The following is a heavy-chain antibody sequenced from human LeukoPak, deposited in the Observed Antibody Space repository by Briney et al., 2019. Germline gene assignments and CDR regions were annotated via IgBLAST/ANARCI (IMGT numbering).Heavy chain of an antibody. J-gene: IGHJ6*03. D-gene: IGHD2-15*01. CDR3: ASAPFFCSGGSCPYYMDV. CDR1: GFVFSSFA. V-gene: IGHV3-33*01. Sequence: GGSLRLSCAASGFVFSSFAMHWVRQAPGKGLEWVATIWNDGSYKYHTDPVKGRFTITRDNSKNTLYLQMNGLRAEDTAVYYCASAPFFCSGGSCPYYMDVWGKGTLVTVSS. CDR2: IWNDGSYK.